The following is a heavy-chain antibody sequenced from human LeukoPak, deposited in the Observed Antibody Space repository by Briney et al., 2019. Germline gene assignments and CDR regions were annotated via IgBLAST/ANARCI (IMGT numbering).Heavy chain of an antibody. CDR1: GGSFSGYY. CDR3: ARDHRSTYYYYYGRDV. CDR2: INHSGST. D-gene: IGHD6-13*01. V-gene: IGHV4-34*01. Sequence: PSETLSLTCAVYGGSFSGYYWSWIRQPPGKGLEWIGEINHSGSTNYNPSLTSRVTISVDTSKNQFSLTLSSVTAADTAVYYCARDHRSTYYYYYGRDVWGQGTTVTVSS. J-gene: IGHJ6*02.